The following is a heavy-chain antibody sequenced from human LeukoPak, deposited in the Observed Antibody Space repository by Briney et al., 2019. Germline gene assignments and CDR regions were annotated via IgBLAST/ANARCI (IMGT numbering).Heavy chain of an antibody. Sequence: GASVKVSRKASGYRFTEYYMHWVQQAPGKGLEWMGRVDPDDGETLYAEKFQGRVTIIVDTSTDTAYMKLGSLRSEDTAVYYCATLTTDDRGVNFDHWGQGTLVTVPS. D-gene: IGHD3-10*01. V-gene: IGHV1-69-2*01. CDR2: VDPDDGET. CDR3: ATLTTDDRGVNFDH. CDR1: GYRFTEYY. J-gene: IGHJ4*02.